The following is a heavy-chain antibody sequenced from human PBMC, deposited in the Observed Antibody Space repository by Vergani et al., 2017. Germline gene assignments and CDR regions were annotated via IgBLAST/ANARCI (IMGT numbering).Heavy chain of an antibody. CDR1: EYSFGNYW. Sequence: EVHLVESGGGLVKPGESLKISCKGSEYSFGNYWIGWVRQMPGKGLEWMGIIYPADSDTRYSPSFQGQVTISADKSISTAFLQWDSLKASDTALYYCARHTTYTDSWGQGTLVTVSS. V-gene: IGHV5-51*01. CDR2: IYPADSDT. CDR3: ARHTTYTDS. D-gene: IGHD1-1*01. J-gene: IGHJ4*02.